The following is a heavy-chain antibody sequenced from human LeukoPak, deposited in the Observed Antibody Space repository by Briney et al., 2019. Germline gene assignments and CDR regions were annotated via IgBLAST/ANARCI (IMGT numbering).Heavy chain of an antibody. CDR2: ISYDGSNK. J-gene: IGHJ4*02. V-gene: IGHV3-30-3*01. CDR3: ASGYCSGGSCYHIKY. Sequence: GGSLRLSCAASGFTFRSYWMSWVRQAPGKGLEWVAVISYDGSNKYYADSVKGRFTISRDNSKNTLYLQMNSLRAEDTAVYYCASGYCSGGSCYHIKYWGQGTLVTVSS. D-gene: IGHD2-15*01. CDR1: GFTFRSYW.